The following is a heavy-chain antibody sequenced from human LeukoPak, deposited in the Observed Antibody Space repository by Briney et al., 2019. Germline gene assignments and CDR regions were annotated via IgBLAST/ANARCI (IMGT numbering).Heavy chain of an antibody. Sequence: GGCLKLSCAASGFTFSGSAMHWVRQASGKGLEWVGRIRSKANSYATAYAASVKGRFTISRDDSKNTAYLQINSLKNEDTTVDYCSSRGEYYGCWSYYYYYYYGMDVWGKGTTVTVSS. CDR2: IRSKANSYAT. V-gene: IGHV3-73*01. CDR3: SSRGEYYGCWSYYYYYYYGMDV. CDR1: GFTFSGSA. J-gene: IGHJ6*04. D-gene: IGHD3-3*01.